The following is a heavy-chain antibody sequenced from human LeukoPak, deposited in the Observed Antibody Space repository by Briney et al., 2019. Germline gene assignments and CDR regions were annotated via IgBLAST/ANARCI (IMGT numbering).Heavy chain of an antibody. Sequence: GGSLRLSCAASGFTFSSYSMNWVRQAPGKGLEWVSSISSSSSCIYYADSVKGRFTISRDNAKNSLYLQMNSLRAEDTAVYYCARDRIYCGGDCYSGWFDPWGQGTLVTVSS. CDR1: GFTFSSYS. J-gene: IGHJ5*02. V-gene: IGHV3-21*01. CDR2: ISSSSSCI. CDR3: ARDRIYCGGDCYSGWFDP. D-gene: IGHD2-21*02.